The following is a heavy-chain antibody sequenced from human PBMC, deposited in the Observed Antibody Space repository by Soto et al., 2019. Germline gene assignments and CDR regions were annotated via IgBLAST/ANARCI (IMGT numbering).Heavy chain of an antibody. CDR1: GYTFTSYA. J-gene: IGHJ4*02. V-gene: IGHV1-3*01. Sequence: QVQLVQSGAEVKKPGASVKVSCKAFGYTFTSYAIHWVHQAPGQRLEWMGWINAGNGNTKYSQKFQDRVTITRDTSASTAYMELSSLRSADTAVYYCARDLGGWPDYWGQGTLVTVSS. D-gene: IGHD6-19*01. CDR2: INAGNGNT. CDR3: ARDLGGWPDY.